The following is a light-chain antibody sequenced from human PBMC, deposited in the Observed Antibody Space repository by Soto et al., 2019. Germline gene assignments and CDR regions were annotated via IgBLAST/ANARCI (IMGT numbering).Light chain of an antibody. CDR3: QQRSDWPST. J-gene: IGKJ4*01. CDR2: DAS. Sequence: EIVLTQSPATLSLSPGERATLSCRASQSVRSYLACYQQKPGQAPRLLIYDASNRAPGIPARFSGSGSGTDFTLTISSLEPEDFAVYYCQQRSDWPSTFGGGTKVQIK. CDR1: QSVRSY. V-gene: IGKV3-11*01.